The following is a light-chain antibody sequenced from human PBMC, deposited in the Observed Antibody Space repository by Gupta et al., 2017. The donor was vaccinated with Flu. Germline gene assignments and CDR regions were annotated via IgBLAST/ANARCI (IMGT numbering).Light chain of an antibody. J-gene: IGLJ3*02. CDR3: YSAADNSLV. V-gene: IGLV3-27*01. CDR1: VLARKY. Sequence: SYELTQLSPVSVSPGQTARFTCSGDVLARKYARWVQHKPGQAPVVVVYKDFERPSGIPERFSGSSSGTTATLTISGAQIEDEAEYYCYSAADNSLVFGGGTKLTVL. CDR2: KDF.